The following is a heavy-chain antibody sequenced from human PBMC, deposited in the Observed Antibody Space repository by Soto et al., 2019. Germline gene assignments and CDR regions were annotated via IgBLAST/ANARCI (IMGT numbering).Heavy chain of an antibody. Sequence: ASVKVSCKASGYTFTGYYMHWVRQAPGQGLEWMGWINPNSGGTNYAQKFQGRVTMTRDTSISTAYMELSRLRPDDTAVYYCARDRRVEMATYAFDIWGQGTMVTVSS. D-gene: IGHD3-3*01. CDR2: INPNSGGT. J-gene: IGHJ3*02. CDR1: GYTFTGYY. CDR3: ARDRRVEMATYAFDI. V-gene: IGHV1-2*02.